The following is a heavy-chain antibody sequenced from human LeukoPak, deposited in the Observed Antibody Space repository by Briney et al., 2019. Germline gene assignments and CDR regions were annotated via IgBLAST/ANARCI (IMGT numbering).Heavy chain of an antibody. J-gene: IGHJ4*02. CDR2: ISTYNGNT. CDR3: AREAGTAVAGGY. V-gene: IGHV1-18*01. D-gene: IGHD6-19*01. CDR1: GYTFTSYG. Sequence: ASVKVSCKASGYTFTSYGISWVRQAPGKGLGWMGWISTYNGNTNYAQKLQGRVTMTTDTSTSTAYMELRSLRSDDTAVYYCAREAGTAVAGGYWGQGTLVTVSS.